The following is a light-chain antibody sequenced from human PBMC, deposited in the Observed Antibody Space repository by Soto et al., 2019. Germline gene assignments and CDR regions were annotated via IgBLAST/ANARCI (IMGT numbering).Light chain of an antibody. V-gene: IGKV1-5*03. CDR1: QSISSW. CDR2: EAS. Sequence: DIQMTQSPSTLSASVGDRVTITCRASQSISSWLAWYQQKPGKAPEVLIYEASSLESGVPSRFSGSGSGTEFTLTISSLEPEDFAVYYCQQRSNWPITFGQGTRLEIK. J-gene: IGKJ5*01. CDR3: QQRSNWPIT.